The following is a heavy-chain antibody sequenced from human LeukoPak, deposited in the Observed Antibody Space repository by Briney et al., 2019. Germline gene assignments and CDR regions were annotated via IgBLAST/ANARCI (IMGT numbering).Heavy chain of an antibody. V-gene: IGHV4-38-2*02. J-gene: IGHJ4*02. CDR1: GYSISSGYY. CDR2: IYHSGST. Sequence: ASETLSLTCTVSGYSISSGYYWGWIRQPPGKGLEWIGSIYHSGSTYYNPSLKSRVTISVDTSKNQFSLKLSSVTAADTAVYYCARGRGTFPPYSSGRYLTDYWGQGTLVTVSS. CDR3: ARGRGTFPPYSSGRYLTDY. D-gene: IGHD6-19*01.